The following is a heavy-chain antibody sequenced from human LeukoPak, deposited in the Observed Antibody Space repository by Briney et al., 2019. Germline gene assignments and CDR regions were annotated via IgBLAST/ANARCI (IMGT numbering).Heavy chain of an antibody. CDR2: ISGSGGST. D-gene: IGHD3-10*01. CDR1: GFTFSSYA. J-gene: IGHJ6*02. Sequence: AGGSLRLSCAASGFTFSSYAMSWVRQAPGKGLEWVSAISGSGGSTYYADSVKGRFTISRDNSKNTLYLQMNSLRAEDTAVYYCAKRGDGSGNYDMDVWGQGTTVTVSS. CDR3: AKRGDGSGNYDMDV. V-gene: IGHV3-23*01.